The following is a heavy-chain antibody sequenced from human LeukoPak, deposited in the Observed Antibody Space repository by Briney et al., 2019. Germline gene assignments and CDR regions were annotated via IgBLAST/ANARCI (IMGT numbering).Heavy chain of an antibody. CDR3: AKGYDFLTGYYDS. J-gene: IGHJ4*02. D-gene: IGHD3-9*01. Sequence: GGSLRLSCAASGSTFSSYVMSWVRQAPGKGLECVSAISGSGGSTYFADSVKGRFTISRDNSKNTLYLQMNTLRAEDTAVYYCAKGYDFLTGYYDSWGQGTLVTVSS. CDR2: ISGSGGST. V-gene: IGHV3-23*01. CDR1: GSTFSSYV.